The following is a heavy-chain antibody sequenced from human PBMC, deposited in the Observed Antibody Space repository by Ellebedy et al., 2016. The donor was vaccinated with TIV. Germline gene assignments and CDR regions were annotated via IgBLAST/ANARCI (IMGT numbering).Heavy chain of an antibody. CDR3: ARGGNYYGSGSYYKQHDAFDI. V-gene: IGHV1-69*04. J-gene: IGHJ3*02. CDR2: IIPILGIA. Sequence: ASVKVSCXASGGTFSSYAISWVRQAPGQGLEWMGRIIPILGIANYAQKFQGRVTITADKSTSTAYMELSSLRSEDTAVYYCARGGNYYGSGSYYKQHDAFDIWGQGTMVTVSS. CDR1: GGTFSSYA. D-gene: IGHD3-10*01.